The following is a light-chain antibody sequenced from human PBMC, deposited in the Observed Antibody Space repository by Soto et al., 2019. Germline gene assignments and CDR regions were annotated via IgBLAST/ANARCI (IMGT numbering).Light chain of an antibody. CDR1: QSVSSY. V-gene: IGKV3-11*01. CDR2: DAS. Sequence: EIVLTQSPATLSLSPGERATLSCRASQSVSSYLAWYQQKPGQAPRLLIYDASNRATGIPARFSGSGSGTYFTLTSSSLEPEDFAVYYWQQRSNWPITFGQGTRLEIK. J-gene: IGKJ5*01. CDR3: QQRSNWPIT.